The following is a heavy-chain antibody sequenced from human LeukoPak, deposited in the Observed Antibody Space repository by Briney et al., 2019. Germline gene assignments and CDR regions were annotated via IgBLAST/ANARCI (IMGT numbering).Heavy chain of an antibody. CDR2: IKKDESEK. V-gene: IGHV3-7*01. Sequence: VQPGGSLRLSCAASGFTFSSYAMSWVRQAPGKGLEWVANIKKDESEKFYVDSVKGRFTVSRDNAKNSLYLQMNSLGAEDTAMYYCVRVSDFDSGSCYRALDYWGRGTQVTVSS. J-gene: IGHJ4*02. D-gene: IGHD3-10*01. CDR3: VRVSDFDSGSCYRALDY. CDR1: GFTFSSYA.